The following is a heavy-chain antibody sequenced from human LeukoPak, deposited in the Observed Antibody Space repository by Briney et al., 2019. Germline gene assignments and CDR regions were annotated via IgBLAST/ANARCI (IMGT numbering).Heavy chain of an antibody. CDR2: IYYSGST. CDR1: GGSISDYY. J-gene: IGHJ3*02. CDR3: ARSFYYGSGTYPPAAFDI. Sequence: SETLSLTCTVSGGSISDYYWSWIRQSPGKGLEYIGYIYYSGSTNYNPSLKSRVTISVDTSKNQFSLNLTSVTAADTAVYYCARSFYYGSGTYPPAAFDIWGQGTVVTVSS. V-gene: IGHV4-59*08. D-gene: IGHD3-10*01.